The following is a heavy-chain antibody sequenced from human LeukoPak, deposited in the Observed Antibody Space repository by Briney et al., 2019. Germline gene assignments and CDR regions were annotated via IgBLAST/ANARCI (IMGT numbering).Heavy chain of an antibody. D-gene: IGHD2-2*01. Sequence: ASVTVSCKASGYTFTSYGISWVRQAPGQGLEWMGWISAYNGNTNYAQKLQGRVTMTTDTSTSTAYMELRSLRSDDTAVYYCARAVSRGIPSPGGYWGQGTLVTVSS. CDR3: ARAVSRGIPSPGGY. CDR1: GYTFTSYG. V-gene: IGHV1-18*01. CDR2: ISAYNGNT. J-gene: IGHJ4*02.